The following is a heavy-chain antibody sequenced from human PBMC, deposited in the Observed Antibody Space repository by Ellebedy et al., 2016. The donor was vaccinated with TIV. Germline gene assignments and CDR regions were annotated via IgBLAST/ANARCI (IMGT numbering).Heavy chain of an antibody. CDR3: AKDLYGDYLMDV. CDR1: GFTFSSYA. J-gene: IGHJ6*03. Sequence: PGGSLRLSCVASGFTFSSYAMSWVRQAPGKGLEWVSTISYSGGNTYCAGSVKGRFTISRDNSKTTLFLQMNSLRAEDTAVYYCAKDLYGDYLMDVWGKGTTVTVSS. CDR2: ISYSGGNT. D-gene: IGHD4-17*01. V-gene: IGHV3-23*01.